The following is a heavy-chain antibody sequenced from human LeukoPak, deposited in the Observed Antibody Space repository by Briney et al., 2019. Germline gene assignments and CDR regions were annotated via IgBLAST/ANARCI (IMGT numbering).Heavy chain of an antibody. D-gene: IGHD6-19*01. CDR2: ISGSGGST. CDR3: AKDEFEKSRYSSGWYVY. V-gene: IGHV3-23*01. CDR1: GCTFSSYA. Sequence: PGGSLSLSCAASGCTFSSYAMSWVRQPPGKGLEWVSAISGSGGSTYYADSVKGRFTISRDNSKNTLYLQMNSLRAEDTAVYYCAKDEFEKSRYSSGWYVYWGQGTLVTVSS. J-gene: IGHJ4*02.